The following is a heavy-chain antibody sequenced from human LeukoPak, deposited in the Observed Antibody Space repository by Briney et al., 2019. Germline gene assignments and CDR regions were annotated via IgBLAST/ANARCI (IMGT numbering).Heavy chain of an antibody. CDR3: AKDGCTSTTCYINC. J-gene: IGHJ4*02. CDR2: IGGSGGST. D-gene: IGHD2-2*02. V-gene: IGHV3-23*01. CDR1: GFTFSDHA. Sequence: GGSLRLSCAASGFTFSDHAMSWVRQAPGKGLEWVSAIGGSGGSTYYADSVKGRFTISRDDSKNTLYLQMNSLRAEDTAVYYCAKDGCTSTTCYINCWGQGTLVTVSS.